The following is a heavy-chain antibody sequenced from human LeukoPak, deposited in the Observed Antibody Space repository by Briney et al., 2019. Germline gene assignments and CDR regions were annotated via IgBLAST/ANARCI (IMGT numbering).Heavy chain of an antibody. Sequence: GGSLRLSCAASVFTFIDYDMHGVRQFIGKGLEWVSAIGIRGDTHYSGSVKGRFTISRENAESSLYLQMNSLRAEDTAVYYCARGGIQVSGIDEFDYWGQGTLVTVSS. CDR3: ARGGIQVSGIDEFDY. CDR2: IGIRGDT. V-gene: IGHV3-13*01. CDR1: VFTFIDYD. D-gene: IGHD6-19*01. J-gene: IGHJ4*02.